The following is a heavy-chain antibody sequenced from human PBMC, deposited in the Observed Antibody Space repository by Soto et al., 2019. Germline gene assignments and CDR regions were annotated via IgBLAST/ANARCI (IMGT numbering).Heavy chain of an antibody. CDR3: ARDRTGRYYFDY. Sequence: GGSLRLSCAASGFTVSSNYMSWVRQAPGKGLEWVSVIYSGGSTYYADSVKGRFTISRDNSKNTLYLQMNSLRAEDTAVYYCARDRTGRYYFDYWSQGTQVTVSS. V-gene: IGHV3-66*01. CDR1: GFTVSSNY. J-gene: IGHJ4*02. CDR2: IYSGGST.